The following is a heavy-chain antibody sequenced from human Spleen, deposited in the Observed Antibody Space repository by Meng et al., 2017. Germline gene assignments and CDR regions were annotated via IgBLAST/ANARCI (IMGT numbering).Heavy chain of an antibody. Sequence: QVQLVQSGDEVKKPGASVNVSCKPSGYNSPDYYIHWVRRAPGQGLEWMGRINPKSGDTHYAQKFQARVTMTGDTSISTAYMELSGLRSDDTAIYYCARATTEQEIHFDYWGRGTLVTVSS. CDR3: ARATTEQEIHFDY. D-gene: IGHD1-1*01. CDR2: INPKSGDT. V-gene: IGHV1-2*06. J-gene: IGHJ4*02. CDR1: GYNSPDYY.